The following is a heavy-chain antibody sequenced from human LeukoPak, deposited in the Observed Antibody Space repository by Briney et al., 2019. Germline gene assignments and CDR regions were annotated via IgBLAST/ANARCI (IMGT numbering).Heavy chain of an antibody. D-gene: IGHD4-23*01. J-gene: IGHJ5*02. CDR3: ARCGGGNPRWFGP. CDR1: GFTFSGYS. CDR2: ITSSSSYI. V-gene: IGHV3-21*01. Sequence: PGGSLRLSCAASGFTFSGYSMNWVRQAPGKGLEWVSSITSSSSYIYYSDSVKGRFTISRDNAKNSMYLQMNSLRAEDTAVYYCARCGGGNPRWFGPWGQGTLVTVSS.